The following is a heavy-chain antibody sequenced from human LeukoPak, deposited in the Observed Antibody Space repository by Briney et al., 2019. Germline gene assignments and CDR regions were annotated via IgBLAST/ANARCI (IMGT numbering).Heavy chain of an antibody. Sequence: SETLSLTCSVSGDSISSARNYWGWIRQSPGKGLEWLASVYSSGSTHSNPSLTSRVSISIDMSKNQFSLKMYSVTASDAAIYYCARHLSGTAMAHYFDFWGQGTLVTVSS. CDR1: GDSISSARNY. J-gene: IGHJ4*02. CDR3: ARHLSGTAMAHYFDF. CDR2: VYSSGST. D-gene: IGHD5-18*01. V-gene: IGHV4-39*01.